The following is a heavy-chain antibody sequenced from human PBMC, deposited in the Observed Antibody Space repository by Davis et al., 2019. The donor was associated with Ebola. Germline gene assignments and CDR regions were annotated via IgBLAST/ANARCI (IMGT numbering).Heavy chain of an antibody. J-gene: IGHJ4*02. CDR3: ARSRGNWNYGDY. D-gene: IGHD1-20*01. CDR1: GYTFTGYY. Sequence: ASVKVSCKASGYTFTGYYMHWVRQAPGQGLEWMGWMNPNSGNTGYAQKFQGRVTITRNTSISTAYMELSSLRSEDTAVYYCARSRGNWNYGDYWGQGTLVTVSS. V-gene: IGHV1-8*03. CDR2: MNPNSGNT.